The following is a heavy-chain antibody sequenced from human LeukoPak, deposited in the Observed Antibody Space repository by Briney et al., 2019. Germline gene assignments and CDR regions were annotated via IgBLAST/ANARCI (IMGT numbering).Heavy chain of an antibody. J-gene: IGHJ4*02. CDR1: GYSFTSYA. CDR2: INAGNGNR. D-gene: IGHD6-19*01. CDR3: ARGGWQVPGETDFDY. Sequence: ASVKVSCKASGYSFTSYAMHWVRQAPGQRLEWMGWINAGNGNRKYSQEFQGRVTIIRDTSASTAYMELSSLRSEDMAVYYCARGGWQVPGETDFDYWGQGTLVTVSS. V-gene: IGHV1-3*03.